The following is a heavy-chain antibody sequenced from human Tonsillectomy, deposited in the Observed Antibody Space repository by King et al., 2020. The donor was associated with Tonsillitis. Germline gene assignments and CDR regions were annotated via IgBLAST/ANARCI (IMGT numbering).Heavy chain of an antibody. CDR3: AREYCNSTSCYFFDY. V-gene: IGHV4-59*01. Sequence: QMQLQESGPGLVKPSETLSLTCTVSGGSINNNYWSWIRQAPGKGLEWIGFFYYSGTTRYNPSLKSRVTISGDTSKNQFSLKVTSVTAADTAVYYCAREYCNSTSCYFFDYWGQGILVTVSS. J-gene: IGHJ4*02. D-gene: IGHD2-2*01. CDR2: FYYSGTT. CDR1: GGSINNNY.